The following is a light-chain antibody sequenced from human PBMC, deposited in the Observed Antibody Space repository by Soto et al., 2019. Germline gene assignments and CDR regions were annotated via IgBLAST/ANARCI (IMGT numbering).Light chain of an antibody. Sequence: VLTQSPGTRSSSPVERATLFFRASQSVSSKLVWYQQKPGQAPRLLIYDTSTRATGIPARFSGSGSGTEFTLTISSLQSEDFAVYYCQQYNTWSSITFGQGTRLEIK. J-gene: IGKJ5*01. CDR1: QSVSSK. V-gene: IGKV3-15*01. CDR3: QQYNTWSSIT. CDR2: DTS.